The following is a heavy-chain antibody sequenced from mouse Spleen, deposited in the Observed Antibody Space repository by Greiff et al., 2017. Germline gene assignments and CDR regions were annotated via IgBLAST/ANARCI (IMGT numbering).Heavy chain of an antibody. Sequence: QVQLKQPGTELVKPGASVKLSCKASGYTFTSYWMHWVKQRPGQGLEWIGNINPSNGGTNYNEKFKSKATLTVDKSSSTAYMQLSSLTSEDSAVYYCARSFTTVVGMDYWGQGTSVTVSS. CDR3: ARSFTTVVGMDY. CDR2: INPSNGGT. CDR1: GYTFTSYW. V-gene: IGHV1-53*01. J-gene: IGHJ4*01. D-gene: IGHD1-1*01.